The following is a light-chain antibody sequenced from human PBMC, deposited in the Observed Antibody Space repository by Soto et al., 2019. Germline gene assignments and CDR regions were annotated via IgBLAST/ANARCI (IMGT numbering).Light chain of an antibody. CDR1: SSNIGAGYD. Sequence: QPVLTQPPSVSGAVGQRVTISCTGSSSNIGAGYDVHWYQQVPGTAPKLLIYGNSNRPSGVPDRFSDSKSGTSASLAITGLQAEDEADYYCQSYDSRLSAVVFGGGTKLTVL. CDR3: QSYDSRLSAVV. CDR2: GNS. J-gene: IGLJ2*01. V-gene: IGLV1-40*01.